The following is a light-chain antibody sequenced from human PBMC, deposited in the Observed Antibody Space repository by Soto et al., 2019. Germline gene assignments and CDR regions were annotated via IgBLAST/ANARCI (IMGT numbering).Light chain of an antibody. CDR2: ADT. CDR3: QVWDNDSDQWV. CDR1: NIGRKS. V-gene: IGLV3-21*02. J-gene: IGLJ3*02. Sequence: SYELTQPPSASVAPGQTAGITCGGDNIGRKSVHWYQQEPGQAPILVVYADTDRPSGIPPRFSGSKSDKTATLTISRVEAGDEADYYCQVWDNDSDQWVFGGGTKLTVL.